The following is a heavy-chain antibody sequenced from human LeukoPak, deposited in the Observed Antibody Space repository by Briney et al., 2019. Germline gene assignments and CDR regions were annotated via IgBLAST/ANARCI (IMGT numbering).Heavy chain of an antibody. D-gene: IGHD3-16*01. CDR3: ARDGVHAYYDYVHPGRGMDV. J-gene: IGHJ6*02. Sequence: ASVKVSCKASGYTFTSYYMHWVRQAPGQGLEWMGIINPSGGSTSYAQKFQGRVTMTRDTSTSTVYMELSSLRSEDTAVYYCARDGVHAYYDYVHPGRGMDVWGQGTTVTVPS. CDR2: INPSGGST. V-gene: IGHV1-46*01. CDR1: GYTFTSYY.